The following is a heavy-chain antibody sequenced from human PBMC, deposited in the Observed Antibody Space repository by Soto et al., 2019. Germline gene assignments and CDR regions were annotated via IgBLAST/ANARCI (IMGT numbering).Heavy chain of an antibody. V-gene: IGHV2-26*01. D-gene: IGHD6-13*01. CDR3: ARRQLAVAVSPWFDP. CDR1: GLSITDSEMG. CDR2: IDSSGEK. Sequence: QVTLKESGPVLVKPTETLTLRCTVSGLSITDSEMGVSWIRQPPGQPLEWLAHIDSSGEKSYRTFLKSRLAISKDTSKSQIVLTMTNMDPADTATYYCARRQLAVAVSPWFDPWGQGIPVTAAS. J-gene: IGHJ5*02.